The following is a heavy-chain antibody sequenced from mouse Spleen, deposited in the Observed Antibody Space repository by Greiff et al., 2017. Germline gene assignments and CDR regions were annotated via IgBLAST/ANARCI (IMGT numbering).Heavy chain of an antibody. D-gene: IGHD3-2*01. CDR3: ARPTARATIYFDY. J-gene: IGHJ2*01. V-gene: IGHV1-81*01. CDR2: IYPRSGNT. Sequence: VQLQQSGAELARPGASVKLSCKASGYTFTSYGISWVKQRTGQGLEWIGEIYPRSGNTYYNEKFKGKATLTADKSSSTAYMELRSLTSEDSAVYFCARPTARATIYFDYWGQGTTLTVSS. CDR1: GYTFTSYG.